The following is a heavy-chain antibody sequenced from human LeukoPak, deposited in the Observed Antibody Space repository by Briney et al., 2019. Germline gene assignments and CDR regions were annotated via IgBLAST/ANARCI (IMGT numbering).Heavy chain of an antibody. J-gene: IGHJ6*03. CDR1: GGSISSYY. CDR3: ARANYYGSGPYYYYMDV. V-gene: IGHV4-4*07. Sequence: SETLSLTCTVSGGSISSYYWSWIRQPAGKGLEWIGRIYTSGSTNYNPSLKSRVTMSVDTSKNQFSLKLSSVTAADTAVYYCARANYYGSGPYYYYMDVWGKGTTVTVSS. D-gene: IGHD3-10*01. CDR2: IYTSGST.